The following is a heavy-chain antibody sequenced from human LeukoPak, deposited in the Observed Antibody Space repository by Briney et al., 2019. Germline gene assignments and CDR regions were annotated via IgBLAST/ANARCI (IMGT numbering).Heavy chain of an antibody. CDR3: AREEGCSGGSCYRVRYDY. CDR2: ITSSGSYI. J-gene: IGHJ4*02. Sequence: GGSLRLSCAASGFTFSTYAMNWVRQAPGKGLEWVSSITSSGSYIFYADSVRGRFTISRDNAKNSLYLQMHSLRAEDTAVYYCAREEGCSGGSCYRVRYDYWGQGTLVAVSS. V-gene: IGHV3-21*01. D-gene: IGHD2-15*01. CDR1: GFTFSTYA.